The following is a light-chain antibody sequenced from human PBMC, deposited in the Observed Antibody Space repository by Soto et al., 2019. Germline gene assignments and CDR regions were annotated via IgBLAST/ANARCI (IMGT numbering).Light chain of an antibody. CDR3: QLYGSSLWT. CDR1: HSISTTD. CDR2: GTS. Sequence: EIVLTQSPGTLSLSPGERATLSCGASHSISTTDLAWYQQKPGQAPRLLIYGTSNRATGIPVRFSGSGAGTDFTLTISSLDPEDFAVYYCQLYGSSLWTFGQGTKV. V-gene: IGKV3-20*01. J-gene: IGKJ1*01.